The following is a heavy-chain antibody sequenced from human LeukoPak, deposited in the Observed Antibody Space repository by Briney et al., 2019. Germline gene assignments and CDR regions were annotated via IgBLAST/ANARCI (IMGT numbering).Heavy chain of an antibody. J-gene: IGHJ3*02. CDR2: IYYSGST. CDR3: ARDGSGNDAFDI. Sequence: PSETLSLTCTVSGGSISSYYWNSIRQPPGKGLEWIGYIYYSGSTNYNPSLKSRVTISVDTSKNQFSLKLTSVTAADTAVYYCARDGSGNDAFDIWGQGTMVTVSS. V-gene: IGHV4-59*01. CDR1: GGSISSYY. D-gene: IGHD5-12*01.